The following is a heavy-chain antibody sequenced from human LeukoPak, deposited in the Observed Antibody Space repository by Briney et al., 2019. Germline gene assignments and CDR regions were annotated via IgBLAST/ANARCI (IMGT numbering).Heavy chain of an antibody. J-gene: IGHJ4*02. V-gene: IGHV4-34*01. CDR3: ARQGRNRDFCSSISCHYFDF. CDR1: GGSFSGDY. Sequence: SETLSLTCAVYGGSFSGDYWSWIRQPPGKGLEWIGEINHSGSTNYNPSLKSRVTISVDTSKTKFSLKLSSVTAADTAVYYCARQGRNRDFCSSISCHYFDFWGQGALATVSS. CDR2: INHSGST. D-gene: IGHD2-2*01.